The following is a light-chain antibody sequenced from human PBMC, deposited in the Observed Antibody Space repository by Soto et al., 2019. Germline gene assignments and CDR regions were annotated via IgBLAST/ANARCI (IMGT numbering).Light chain of an antibody. CDR2: DAS. V-gene: IGKV3D-20*01. Sequence: EIVLSQSKATLSLSPGERATLSRGASQRISGYLAWYQQKPGQAPRLLIYDASNRATGIPDRFSGSGSGTDFTLTITSLEPEDFAVYYCQQYGTSPRPFAQGTRLEIK. CDR1: QRISGY. J-gene: IGKJ5*01. CDR3: QQYGTSPRP.